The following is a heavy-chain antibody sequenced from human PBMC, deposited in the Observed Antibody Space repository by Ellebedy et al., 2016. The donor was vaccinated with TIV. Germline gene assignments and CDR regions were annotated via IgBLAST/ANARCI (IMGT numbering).Heavy chain of an antibody. Sequence: MPSETLSLTCTVSGGSMRSYYWGWIRQPPGKGLEYIGYIYYSGTTYYNPSLNSRVTISVDTSKNQFSLKLSPVTAADTAVYYCARHGLSGIPAVDYWGQGTLVTVSS. CDR3: ARHGLSGIPAVDY. V-gene: IGHV4-59*04. CDR2: IYYSGTT. CDR1: GGSMRSYY. J-gene: IGHJ4*02. D-gene: IGHD3-10*01.